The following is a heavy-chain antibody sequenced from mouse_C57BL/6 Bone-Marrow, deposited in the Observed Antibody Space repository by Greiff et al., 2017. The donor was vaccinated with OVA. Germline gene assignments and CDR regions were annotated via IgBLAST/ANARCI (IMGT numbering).Heavy chain of an antibody. CDR2: IDPSDSYT. D-gene: IGHD1-1*01. V-gene: IGHV1-50*01. Sequence: QVQLQQPGAELVKPGASVKLSCKASGYTFTSYWMQWVKQRPGQGLEWIGEIDPSDSYTNYNQKFKGKATLTVDTSSSTAYMQLSSLTSEDSAVYYCAITTVVPFDYWGQGTTLKVSS. J-gene: IGHJ2*01. CDR1: GYTFTSYW. CDR3: AITTVVPFDY.